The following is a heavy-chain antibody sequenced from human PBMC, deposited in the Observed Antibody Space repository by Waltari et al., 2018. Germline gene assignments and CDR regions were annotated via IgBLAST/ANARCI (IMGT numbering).Heavy chain of an antibody. D-gene: IGHD3-10*01. CDR1: GGTFSSYA. Sequence: QVQLVQSGAEVKKPGSSVKVSCKASGGTFSSYAISWVRQAPGQGLEWMGGISPIFGTANYAPKFQGRVTITADESTSTAYMELSSRRSEDTAVYYCARRRGNCYGSGSSYYFDYWGQGTLVTVSS. CDR3: ARRRGNCYGSGSSYYFDY. CDR2: ISPIFGTA. J-gene: IGHJ4*02. V-gene: IGHV1-69*01.